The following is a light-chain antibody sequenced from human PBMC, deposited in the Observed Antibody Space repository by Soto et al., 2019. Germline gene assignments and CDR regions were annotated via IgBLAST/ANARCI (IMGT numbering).Light chain of an antibody. Sequence: QSVLTQPPSVSGSPGQSVTISCTGTSTDFVSYNRVSWYQQPPGTAPKLIIYEASNRPSGVPDRFSGSKSGNTASLTISGLQAADEADYYCSSFAANDNVVFGGGTKLTVL. J-gene: IGLJ3*02. CDR1: STDFVSYNR. CDR3: SSFAANDNVV. CDR2: EAS. V-gene: IGLV2-18*02.